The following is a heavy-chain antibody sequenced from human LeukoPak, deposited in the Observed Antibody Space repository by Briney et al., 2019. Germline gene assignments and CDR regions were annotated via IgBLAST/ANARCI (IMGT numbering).Heavy chain of an antibody. CDR2: IVVGSGNT. J-gene: IGHJ5*02. Sequence: SVKVSCKASGFTFTSSAMQWVRQARGRRLEWIGWIVVGSGNTNYAQKFQERVTITRDMSTSTAYMELSSLRSEDTAVYYCAREKGSGWYKSETLEFDPWGQGTLVTVSS. CDR3: AREKGSGWYKSETLEFDP. V-gene: IGHV1-58*02. CDR1: GFTFTSSA. D-gene: IGHD6-19*01.